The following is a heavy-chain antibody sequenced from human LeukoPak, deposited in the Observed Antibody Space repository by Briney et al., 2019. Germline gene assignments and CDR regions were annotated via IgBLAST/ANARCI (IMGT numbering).Heavy chain of an antibody. D-gene: IGHD1-26*01. J-gene: IGHJ4*02. Sequence: SETLSLTCAVSGGSISSSNWWSWVRQPPGKGLEWIGEIYHSGSTNYNPSLKSRVTISVDKSKNQFSLKLSSVTAADTAVYYCARLEGGSYYLDYYFDYWGQGTLVTVSS. CDR1: GGSISSSNW. CDR3: ARLEGGSYYLDYYFDY. CDR2: IYHSGST. V-gene: IGHV4-4*02.